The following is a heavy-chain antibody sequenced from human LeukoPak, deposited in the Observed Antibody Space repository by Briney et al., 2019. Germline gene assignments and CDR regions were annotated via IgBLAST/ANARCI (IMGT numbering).Heavy chain of an antibody. CDR1: GGSISNYY. J-gene: IGHJ4*02. D-gene: IGHD6-19*01. V-gene: IGHV4-4*07. CDR3: ARAAEHSSGWYLFDF. CDR2: IYTSGGT. Sequence: PSETLSLTCTVSGGSISNYYWTWIRQPAGKGLEWIGRIYTSGGTNYNPSLKSRVTMSVDTSTNQFSLKLSSVTAADTAMYYCARAAEHSSGWYLFDFWGQGILVTVSA.